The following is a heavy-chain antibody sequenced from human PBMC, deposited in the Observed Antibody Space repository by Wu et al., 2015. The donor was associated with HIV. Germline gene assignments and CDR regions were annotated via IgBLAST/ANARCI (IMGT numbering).Heavy chain of an antibody. J-gene: IGHJ4*02. Sequence: QVQLLQSGAEVKRPGASVKVSCRASGFIFKDYYIHWLRQAPGQGLEWMGWINPNSGGTNYAQKFQGRVTMTRDTSISTAYMELSRLRSDDTAVYYCARDQYYYDSSGFEGSFDYWGQGTLVTVSS. CDR1: GFIFKDYY. CDR2: INPNSGGT. D-gene: IGHD3-22*01. CDR3: ARDQYYYDSSGFEGSFDY. V-gene: IGHV1-2*02.